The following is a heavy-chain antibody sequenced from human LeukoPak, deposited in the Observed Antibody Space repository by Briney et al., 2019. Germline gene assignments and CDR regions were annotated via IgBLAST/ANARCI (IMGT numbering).Heavy chain of an antibody. CDR3: AKPGGYYDSSGYFDY. CDR2: IRYDGSNK. Sequence: GGSLRLSCAASGFTFSSYGMHWVRQAPAKGLEWVAFIRYDGSNKYYADSVKGRFTISRDNSKNTLYLQMNSLRAEDTAVYYCAKPGGYYDSSGYFDYWGQGTLVTVSS. CDR1: GFTFSSYG. J-gene: IGHJ4*02. D-gene: IGHD3-22*01. V-gene: IGHV3-30*02.